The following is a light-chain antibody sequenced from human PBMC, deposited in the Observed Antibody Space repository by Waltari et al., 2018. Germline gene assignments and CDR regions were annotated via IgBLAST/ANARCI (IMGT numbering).Light chain of an antibody. CDR3: QAWDSITAFYV. Sequence: SSDLTQPPSLSVSPGQTASIACSGDKLWDKFASWYQQTPGQSPVLVLFQDTIRPSGLPERFSASNSGNTATLTISGAQPMDEAHYYCQAWDSITAFYVFGTGTELTVL. J-gene: IGLJ1*01. V-gene: IGLV3-1*01. CDR2: QDT. CDR1: KLWDKF.